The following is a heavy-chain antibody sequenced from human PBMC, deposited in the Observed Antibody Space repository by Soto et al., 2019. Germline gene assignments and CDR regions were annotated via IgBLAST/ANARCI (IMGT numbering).Heavy chain of an antibody. Sequence: SETLSLTCTVSGGSIRNYYWSWIRQPPGKGLEWIGNVYDSGSTHYNASLKSRVTISVDTPKNRFSLKLSSVTAADTAVYYCARVTPIFGVVYYMDVWGKGTTVTVSS. V-gene: IGHV4-59*01. D-gene: IGHD3-3*01. CDR1: GGSIRNYY. J-gene: IGHJ6*03. CDR2: VYDSGST. CDR3: ARVTPIFGVVYYMDV.